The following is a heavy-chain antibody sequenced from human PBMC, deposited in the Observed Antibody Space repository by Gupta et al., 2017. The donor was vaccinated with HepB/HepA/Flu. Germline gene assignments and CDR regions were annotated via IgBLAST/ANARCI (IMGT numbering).Heavy chain of an antibody. CDR3: AKVMVELLWFGELFGGFDY. CDR2: ISGSGGST. CDR1: GFTFRSYA. J-gene: IGHJ4*02. Sequence: EVQLLESGGGLVQPGGSLRLSCAASGFTFRSYAMSWVRQAPGKGLEWVSAISGSGGSTYYADSVKGRFTISRDNSKNTLYLQMKSLRAEDTAVYYCAKVMVELLWFGELFGGFDYWGQGTLVTVSS. V-gene: IGHV3-23*01. D-gene: IGHD3-10*01.